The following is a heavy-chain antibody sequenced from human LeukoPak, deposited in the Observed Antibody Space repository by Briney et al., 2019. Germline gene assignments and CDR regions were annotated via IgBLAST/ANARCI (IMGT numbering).Heavy chain of an antibody. D-gene: IGHD2-15*01. V-gene: IGHV3-23*01. CDR1: GLTFTTSA. J-gene: IGHJ4*02. Sequence: GGSLRLPCAATGLTFTTSAMTWVRQAPGKGLEWVSSISGRGGRSYHTDSVKGRFTPSRDNSKNPVYHHMNGLSADDKAIYYCASGRGYYEYWGQGTLVTVSS. CDR2: ISGRGGRS. CDR3: ASGRGYYEY.